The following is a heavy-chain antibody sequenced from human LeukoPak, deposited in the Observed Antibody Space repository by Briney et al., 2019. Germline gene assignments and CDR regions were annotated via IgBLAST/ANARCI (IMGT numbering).Heavy chain of an antibody. Sequence: SETLSLTCTVSGGSISSGGYYWSWIRQHPGKGLERIGCIYYSGSTCYNPSLKSRVTISEDTSKNQFSLRLSSMTAADTAVYYCAALLGDGSIDYWGQGTLVTVSS. CDR3: AALLGDGSIDY. CDR2: IYYSGST. D-gene: IGHD2-21*02. CDR1: GGSISSGGYY. J-gene: IGHJ4*02. V-gene: IGHV4-31*03.